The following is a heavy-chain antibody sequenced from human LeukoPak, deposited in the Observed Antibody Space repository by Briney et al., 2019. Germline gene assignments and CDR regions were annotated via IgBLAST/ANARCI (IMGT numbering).Heavy chain of an antibody. CDR3: ARTPDSSGYFHWFDP. Sequence: GGSLRLSCAASGFTFSSYSMNWVRQAPGKGLEWVSSISGSSSYIYYADSVKGRFTISRDNAKNSLYLQMNSLRAEDTAVYYCARTPDSSGYFHWFDPWGQGTLVTVSS. CDR2: ISGSSSYI. J-gene: IGHJ5*02. D-gene: IGHD3-22*01. V-gene: IGHV3-21*01. CDR1: GFTFSSYS.